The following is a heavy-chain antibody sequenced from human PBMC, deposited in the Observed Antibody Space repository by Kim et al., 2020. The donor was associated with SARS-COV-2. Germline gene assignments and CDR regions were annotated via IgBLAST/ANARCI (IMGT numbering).Heavy chain of an antibody. CDR3: ARVGCSSTSCPSDHYYGMDV. D-gene: IGHD2-2*01. Sequence: SETLSLTCTVSGGSISSYYWSWIRQPPGKGLEWIGYIYYSGSTNYNPSLKSRVTISVDTSKNQFSLKLSSVTAADTAVYYCARVGCSSTSCPSDHYYGMDVWGQGTTVTVSS. CDR1: GGSISSYY. V-gene: IGHV4-59*13. CDR2: IYYSGST. J-gene: IGHJ6*02.